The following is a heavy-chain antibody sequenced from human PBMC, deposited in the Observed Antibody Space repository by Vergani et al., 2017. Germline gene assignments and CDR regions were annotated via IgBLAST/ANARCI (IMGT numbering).Heavy chain of an antibody. J-gene: IGHJ4*02. CDR3: ARDPAPRGYSYGYHFDY. D-gene: IGHD5-18*01. CDR1: GGSISSSNW. Sequence: QVQLQESGPGLVKPSGTLSLTCAVSGGSISSSNWWSWVRQPPGKGLEWIGEIYHSGSTNYNPSLTSRVTISVDKSKNQFSLKLSSVTAADTAVYYCARDPAPRGYSYGYHFDYWGQGTLVTVSS. V-gene: IGHV4-4*02. CDR2: IYHSGST.